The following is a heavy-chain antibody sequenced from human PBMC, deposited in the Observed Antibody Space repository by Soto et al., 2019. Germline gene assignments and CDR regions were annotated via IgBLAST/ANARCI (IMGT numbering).Heavy chain of an antibody. J-gene: IGHJ4*02. V-gene: IGHV3-23*01. CDR1: GFTFDSFA. CDR2: ISASGGST. D-gene: IGHD3-16*01. CDR3: ARGAVMPDS. Sequence: QPRWSLRLSCAASGFTFDSFAMTWFRQAPGKGLEWVSAISASGGSTFYADSVKGRFTISRDSSKNTLYLQMNSLRAEDTAVYYCARGAVMPDSWGQGTLVTVSS.